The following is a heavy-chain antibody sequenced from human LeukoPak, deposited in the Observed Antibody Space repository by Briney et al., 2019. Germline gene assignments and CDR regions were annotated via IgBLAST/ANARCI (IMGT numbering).Heavy chain of an antibody. CDR3: LVTTRSRGFDY. V-gene: IGHV3-7*01. J-gene: IGHJ4*02. D-gene: IGHD1/OR15-1a*01. Sequence: GGSLRLSCAASGFTFSSYWMSWVRQAPGEGLEWVANIRQDGSVQNYVDSVKGRFTISRDNPKNSVYLQTSSLRAEDTAVYHCLVTTRSRGFDYWGQGTLVTVSS. CDR1: GFTFSSYW. CDR2: IRQDGSVQ.